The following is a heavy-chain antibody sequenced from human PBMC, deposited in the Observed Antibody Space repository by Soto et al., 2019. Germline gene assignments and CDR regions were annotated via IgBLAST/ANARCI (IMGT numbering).Heavy chain of an antibody. V-gene: IGHV4-39*02. D-gene: IGHD3-9*01. CDR1: GDSISSSNYY. Sequence: QLQLQESGPGLVKPSETLSLTYSVSGDSISSSNYYWGWIRQPPGKGLEWIGSIYYSGSTYYNPSLTSGVSMSLDMSKNRFALQLTSLTAADTAVYYCASYELSTAYFPQFLFDYWGQGTLVTVSA. CDR2: IYYSGST. J-gene: IGHJ4*02. CDR3: ASYELSTAYFPQFLFDY.